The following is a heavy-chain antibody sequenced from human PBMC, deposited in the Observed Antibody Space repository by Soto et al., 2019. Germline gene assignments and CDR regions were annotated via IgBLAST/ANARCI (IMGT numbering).Heavy chain of an antibody. CDR3: AAHDSGGYYAEY. J-gene: IGHJ4*02. V-gene: IGHV4-39*01. CDR2: IHYSGST. Sequence: QLQLQESGPGLVKPSETLSLTCTVSGDSVTISDYYWGWIRQPPGKGLEWIGSIHYSGSTYYNTSLNSRVTISGDTSKKQFSLKLTSVTAADAAVYCCAAHDSGGYYAEYWGQGTLVTVSA. CDR1: GDSVTISDYY. D-gene: IGHD3-22*01.